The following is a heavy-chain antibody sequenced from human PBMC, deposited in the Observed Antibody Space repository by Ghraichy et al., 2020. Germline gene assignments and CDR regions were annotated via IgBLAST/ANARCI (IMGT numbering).Heavy chain of an antibody. D-gene: IGHD2-21*02. CDR2: ISTSSNTI. Sequence: LSLTCAASGFAFSSYSMNWVRQAPGKGLEWVSYISTSSNTIYYADSVKGRFTISRDNAKNSLYLQMNSLRAEDTAVYYCARDLAFCGGDCYSDYWGQGTLVTVSS. V-gene: IGHV3-48*01. CDR1: GFAFSSYS. CDR3: ARDLAFCGGDCYSDY. J-gene: IGHJ4*02.